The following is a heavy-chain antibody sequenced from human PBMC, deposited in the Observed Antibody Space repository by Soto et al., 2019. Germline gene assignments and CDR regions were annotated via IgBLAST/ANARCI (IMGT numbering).Heavy chain of an antibody. CDR1: GFTFSSYA. CDR3: ARGLEGGGNFDY. J-gene: IGHJ4*02. CDR2: ISYDGSNK. V-gene: IGHV3-30*04. D-gene: IGHD2-15*01. Sequence: GESLKISCAASGFTFSSYAMHWVRQAPGKGLEWVAVISYDGSNKYYADSVKGRFTISRDNSKNTLYLQMNSLRAEDTAVYYCARGLEGGGNFDYWGQGTLVTVSS.